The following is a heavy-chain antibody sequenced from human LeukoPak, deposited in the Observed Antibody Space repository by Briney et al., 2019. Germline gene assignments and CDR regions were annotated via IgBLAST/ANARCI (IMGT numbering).Heavy chain of an antibody. Sequence: ASVKVSCKASGGTFSSYAISWVRQAPGQGLEWMGRIIPILGIANYAQKFQGRVTITADKSTSTAYMELSSLRSEDTAVYYCARDESGNTVTSNFDYWGQGTLVTVSS. CDR1: GGTFSSYA. D-gene: IGHD4-17*01. CDR2: IIPILGIA. V-gene: IGHV1-69*04. CDR3: ARDESGNTVTSNFDY. J-gene: IGHJ4*02.